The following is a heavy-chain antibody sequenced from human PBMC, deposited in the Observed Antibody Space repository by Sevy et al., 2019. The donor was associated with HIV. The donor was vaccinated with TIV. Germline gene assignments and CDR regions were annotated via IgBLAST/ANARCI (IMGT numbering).Heavy chain of an antibody. D-gene: IGHD3-10*01. J-gene: IGHJ6*02. CDR2: INNSSNTI. CDR3: ARDWRGYGSGSYGYSAMDV. CDR1: GFTFSNSG. Sequence: GGSLRLSCAASGFTFSNSGMNWVRQTPGKGLEWVSYINNSSNTIYYADSVKGRFTISRGNGKKSLCLQMNSLRVEDTAVDSCARDWRGYGSGSYGYSAMDVWGQGTTVTVSS. V-gene: IGHV3-48*01.